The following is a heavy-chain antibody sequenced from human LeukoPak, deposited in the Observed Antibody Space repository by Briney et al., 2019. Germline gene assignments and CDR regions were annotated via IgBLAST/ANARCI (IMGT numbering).Heavy chain of an antibody. Sequence: GGSLRLSCAASGFTFSSYWMHWVRHAPGKGLVWVSRTNSHGSSTSYADSVKGRFTISRDNAKNTLYLQMNSLRVEDTAVYYCARGPPDGSGSYYPGAYWGQGTLVTVSS. CDR1: GFTFSSYW. D-gene: IGHD3-10*01. CDR3: ARGPPDGSGSYYPGAY. V-gene: IGHV3-74*01. CDR2: TNSHGSST. J-gene: IGHJ4*02.